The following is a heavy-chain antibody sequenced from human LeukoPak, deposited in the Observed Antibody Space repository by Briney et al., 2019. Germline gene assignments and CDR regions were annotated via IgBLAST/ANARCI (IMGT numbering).Heavy chain of an antibody. CDR2: ISSSSSTI. CDR1: GFTFSSYS. CDR3: AHYGSGSYRGDAFDI. Sequence: GGSLRLSCAASGFTFSSYSMNWVRQAPGKGLEWVSYISSSSSTIYYADSVKGRFIISRDNAKNSLYLQMNSLRAEDTAVYYCAHYGSGSYRGDAFDIWGQGTMVTVSS. J-gene: IGHJ3*02. V-gene: IGHV3-48*04. D-gene: IGHD3-10*01.